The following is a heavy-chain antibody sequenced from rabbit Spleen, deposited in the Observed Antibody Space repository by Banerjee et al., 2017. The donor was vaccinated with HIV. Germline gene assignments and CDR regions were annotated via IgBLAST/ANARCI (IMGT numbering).Heavy chain of an antibody. J-gene: IGHJ4*01. D-gene: IGHD8-1*01. CDR2: IYAGGSVIT. CDR3: ARDSYAGSSHPTWDL. V-gene: IGHV1S40*01. Sequence: IACIYAGGSVITYYASWAKGRFTISKTSSTTVTLQMTSLTAADTATYFCARDSYAGSSHPTWDLWGPGTLVTVS.